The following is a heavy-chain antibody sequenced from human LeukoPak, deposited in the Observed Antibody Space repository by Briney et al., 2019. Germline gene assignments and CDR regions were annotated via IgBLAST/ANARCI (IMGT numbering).Heavy chain of an antibody. CDR3: ARDRALYGSRRGYYYTEDDY. V-gene: IGHV3-7*01. CDR2: MNQDGSEK. D-gene: IGHD3-22*01. J-gene: IGHJ4*02. CDR1: GFTFSSYW. Sequence: GGSLRLSCTASGFTFSSYWMSWVRQAPGKGLEWVANMNQDGSEKYYVDSVKGRFTISRDNAKSSLYLQMNSLRAGDTAVYFCARDRALYGSRRGYYYTEDDYWGQGTLVTVSS.